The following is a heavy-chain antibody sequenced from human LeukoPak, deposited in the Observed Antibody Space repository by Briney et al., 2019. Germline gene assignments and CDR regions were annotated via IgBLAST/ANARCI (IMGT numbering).Heavy chain of an antibody. CDR3: ARDNSDHTDAFDI. J-gene: IGHJ3*02. V-gene: IGHV3-64*01. Sequence: GGSLRLSCAASGFTFSSYAMHWVRQAPGKGLEYVSAISSNGGSTYYANSVKGRFTISRDNSKNTLYLQMGSLRAEDMAVNYCARDNSDHTDAFDIWGQGTMVTVSS. CDR1: GFTFSSYA. D-gene: IGHD4-23*01. CDR2: ISSNGGST.